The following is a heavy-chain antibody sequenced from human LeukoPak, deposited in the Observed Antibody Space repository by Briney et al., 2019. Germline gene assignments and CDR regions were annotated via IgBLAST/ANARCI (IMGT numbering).Heavy chain of an antibody. D-gene: IGHD2-15*01. J-gene: IGHJ4*02. CDR2: IYYTGST. Sequence: PSETLSLTCFVSGGSISSSSDYWAWIRQPPGKGLEWIASIYYTGSTYYNPSLKSRVTIYVDTSKDQFSLKFTSVTAADTAVYYCARRSGSFDYWGQGTLVTASS. CDR1: GGSISSSSDY. CDR3: ARRSGSFDY. V-gene: IGHV4-39*01.